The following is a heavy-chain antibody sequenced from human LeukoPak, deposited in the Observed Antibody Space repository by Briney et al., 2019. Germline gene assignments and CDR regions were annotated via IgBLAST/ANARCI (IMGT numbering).Heavy chain of an antibody. J-gene: IGHJ6*02. CDR2: IYYSGST. CDR3: ARDYAGNSGDDYYYGMDD. Sequence: SQTLSLTCTVSGGSISSGGYYWSWIPQHPGKGLEWIGYIYYSGSTYYNPSLKSRVSISVDTSKNQFSLKLSSMTAADTPVYYCARDYAGNSGDDYYYGMDDWGQGTTVTVSS. V-gene: IGHV4-31*03. CDR1: GGSISSGGYY. D-gene: IGHD4-23*01.